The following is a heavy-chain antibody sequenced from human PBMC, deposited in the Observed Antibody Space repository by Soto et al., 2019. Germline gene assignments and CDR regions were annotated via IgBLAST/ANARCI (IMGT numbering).Heavy chain of an antibody. CDR2: IYYSGST. J-gene: IGHJ4*02. D-gene: IGHD2-21*02. V-gene: IGHV4-31*03. CDR1: GGSISNGGYY. Sequence: PSETLSLTCTVSGGSISNGGYYWSWIRQHPGKGLEWIGYIYYSGSTYYNPSLKSRVTISVDTSKNQFSLKLSSVTAADTAVYYCARAQARDSVNYWGQGTLVTVSS. CDR3: ARAQARDSVNY.